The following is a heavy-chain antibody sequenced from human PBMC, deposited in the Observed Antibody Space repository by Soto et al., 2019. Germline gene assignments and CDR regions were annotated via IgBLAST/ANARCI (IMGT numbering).Heavy chain of an antibody. CDR3: PRILLELNGVLNP. D-gene: IGHD1-7*01. V-gene: IGHV3-74*01. CDR1: EFTFRSYW. J-gene: IGHJ6*03. CDR2: ISGDGSST. Sequence: EVQLVDSGGGLVQPGGSLRLSCAASEFTFRSYWMHWVRQSPGKGLVWVSRISGDGSSTNYADSVKGRFTISRDNAKNRFNLQMAVLGAGERAVNNWPRILLELNGVLNPGGKG.